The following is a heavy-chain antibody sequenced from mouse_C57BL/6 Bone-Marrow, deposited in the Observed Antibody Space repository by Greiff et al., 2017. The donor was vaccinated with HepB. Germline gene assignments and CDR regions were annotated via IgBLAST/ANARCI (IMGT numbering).Heavy chain of an antibody. CDR2: IYPGNSDT. V-gene: IGHV1-5*01. CDR1: GYTFTSYW. D-gene: IGHD2-3*01. J-gene: IGHJ1*03. CDR3: IYDGYPYWYFDV. Sequence: EVKLMESGTVLARPGASVKMSCKTSGYTFTSYWMHWVKQRPGQGLEWIGAIYPGNSDTSYNQKFKGKAKLTAVTSASTAYMELSSLTNEDSAVYYCIYDGYPYWYFDVWGTGTTVTVSS.